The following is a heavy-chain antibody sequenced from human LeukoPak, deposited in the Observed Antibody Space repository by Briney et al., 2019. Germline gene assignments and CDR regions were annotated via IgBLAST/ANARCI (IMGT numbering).Heavy chain of an antibody. CDR1: GFTFSKFA. CDR2: INDRGTGT. CDR3: AKDGVGILSDP. J-gene: IGHJ5*02. V-gene: IGHV3-23*01. D-gene: IGHD2-15*01. Sequence: PGGSLRLSCVASGFTFSKFALSWVRQAPGKGLEWVSTINDRGTGTYYADSVKGRFTISRDNSKNTLSLQMNSLRAEDTAVYYCAKDGVGILSDPWGQGTLVTVSS.